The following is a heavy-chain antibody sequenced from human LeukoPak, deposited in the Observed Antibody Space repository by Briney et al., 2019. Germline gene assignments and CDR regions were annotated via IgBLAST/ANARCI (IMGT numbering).Heavy chain of an antibody. V-gene: IGHV4-59*01. J-gene: IGHJ4*02. CDR1: GGSISSYY. CDR2: IYYSGST. Sequence: PSETLSLTCTVSGGSISSYYWSWIRQPPGKGLEWIGYIYYSGSTNYNPSLKSRVTISVDTSKNQFSLKLSSVTAADTAVYYCARVRFGYGSGSYSAYFDYWGQGTLVTVSS. CDR3: ARVRFGYGSGSYSAYFDY. D-gene: IGHD3-10*01.